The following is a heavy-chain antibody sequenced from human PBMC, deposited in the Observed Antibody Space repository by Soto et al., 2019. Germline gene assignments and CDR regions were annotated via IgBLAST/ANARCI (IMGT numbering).Heavy chain of an antibody. Sequence: EVQLVESGGSLVKPGGSLRLSGAASGFTFSSYAMTWVRQAPGKGLEWVSCISSSSSYIYYADSLKGRFTISRDNAKKSLYLQMSSLRAEDTAVYYCARGGRIVATIFDSWGQGTLVTVSS. CDR1: GFTFSSYA. V-gene: IGHV3-21*01. CDR2: ISSSSSYI. CDR3: ARGGRIVATIFDS. J-gene: IGHJ4*02. D-gene: IGHD5-12*01.